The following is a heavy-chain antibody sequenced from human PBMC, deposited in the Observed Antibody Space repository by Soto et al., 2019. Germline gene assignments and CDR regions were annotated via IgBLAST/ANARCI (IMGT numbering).Heavy chain of an antibody. CDR2: ISGSGGST. J-gene: IGHJ4*02. CDR1: GFTFSSYA. Sequence: EVQLLESGGGLVQPGGSLRLSCAASGFTFSSYAMSWVRQAPGEGLKWVSAISGSGGSTYYADSVKGRFTISRDNSKNTLYLQMNSLRAEDTAVYYCAKDRPPYYGSGSPHDYWGQGTLVTVSS. CDR3: AKDRPPYYGSGSPHDY. V-gene: IGHV3-23*01. D-gene: IGHD3-10*01.